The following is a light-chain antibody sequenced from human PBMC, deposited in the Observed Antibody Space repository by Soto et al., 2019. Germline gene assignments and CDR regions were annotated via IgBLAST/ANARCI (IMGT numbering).Light chain of an antibody. CDR2: KAS. CDR3: QQYNSYSELS. V-gene: IGKV1-5*03. CDR1: QNIKNW. J-gene: IGKJ4*01. Sequence: DIQMTQSPSTLSASVGDRVTITCRASQNIKNWLAWYQQKPGKAPKLLIYKASSLESGVPSRFSGSGSGTEFTLTVSCLQPDDFATYYCQQYNSYSELSFGGGTKVEIK.